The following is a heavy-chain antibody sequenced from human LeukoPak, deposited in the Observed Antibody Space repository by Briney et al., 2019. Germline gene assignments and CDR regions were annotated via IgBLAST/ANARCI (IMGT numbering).Heavy chain of an antibody. J-gene: IGHJ4*02. V-gene: IGHV4-39*01. CDR1: GGSISSSSYY. CDR3: ASPRGGWYSGFDY. D-gene: IGHD6-19*01. Sequence: PSETLSLTCTVSGGSISSSSYYWGWIRQPPGKGLEWIGSIYYSGSTYYNPSLKSRVTISVDTSKNQFSLKLSSVTAADTAVYYRASPRGGWYSGFDYWGQGTLVTVSS. CDR2: IYYSGST.